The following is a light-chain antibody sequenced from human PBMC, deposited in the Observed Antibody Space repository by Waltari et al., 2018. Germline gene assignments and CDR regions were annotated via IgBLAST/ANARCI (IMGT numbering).Light chain of an antibody. CDR3: QQLNSYL. J-gene: IGKJ4*01. CDR1: QGISSN. CDR2: VAS. Sequence: DIQLTQSPSFLSASVGDRVTITCRASQGISSNLAWYQHKPGQAPKLLIYVASTLQSGVPSRFGGGGSGTEFTLTISSLQPEDFATYYCQQLNSYLFGGGTKVEIK. V-gene: IGKV1-9*01.